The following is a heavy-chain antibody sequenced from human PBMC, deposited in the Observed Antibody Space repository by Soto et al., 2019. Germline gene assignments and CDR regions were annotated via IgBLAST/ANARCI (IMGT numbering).Heavy chain of an antibody. CDR1: GGASVGYD. Sequence: SATLSLTCSLSGGASVGYDWSCIRQPPWKAREWIGYGSYSGSTDYHPSLKSRVSISIDTSKNQFSLKMISVTAADTAVYYCARHGSDSGWFFFDPWGQGALVTVSS. J-gene: IGHJ5*02. CDR3: ARHGSDSGWFFFDP. V-gene: IGHV4-59*08. D-gene: IGHD6-19*01. CDR2: GSYSGST.